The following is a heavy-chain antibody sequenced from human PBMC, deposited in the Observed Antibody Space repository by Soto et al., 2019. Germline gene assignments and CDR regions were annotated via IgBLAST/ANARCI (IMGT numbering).Heavy chain of an antibody. CDR1: GDSVYSRPHS. Sequence: QVQLQESGPGLLKPTQTLSLTCTVSGDSVYSRPHSWTWIRQLPDKGLEYIGYIFYSGTTYYNPSLKDRVTISLDTSKNQFYLSLTSVTAAHTAVYYCAGPTSYFEYWGQGTLVNVSS. V-gene: IGHV4-31*03. CDR2: IFYSGTT. CDR3: AGPTSYFEY. J-gene: IGHJ4*02.